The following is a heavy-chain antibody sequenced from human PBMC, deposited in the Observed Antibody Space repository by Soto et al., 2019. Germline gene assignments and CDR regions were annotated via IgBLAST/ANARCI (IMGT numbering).Heavy chain of an antibody. J-gene: IGHJ4*02. CDR2: ISVYNGNK. Sequence: DSVQASCTTSGYLFTNYGISWVRQVPGQDHEWMAWISVYNGNKKYAEKFQGRVTMTADTSTSTVSMELRGLTSDDTATYFCARTGGGMAARHLEDCGQGTLVTVSS. D-gene: IGHD6-25*01. CDR1: GYLFTNYG. CDR3: ARTGGGMAARHLED. V-gene: IGHV1-18*01.